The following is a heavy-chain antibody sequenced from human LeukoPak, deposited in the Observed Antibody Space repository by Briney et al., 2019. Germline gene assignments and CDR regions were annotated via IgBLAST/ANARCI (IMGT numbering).Heavy chain of an antibody. Sequence: SETLSLTRSVSGVSISSSFYYFGWIRQPPGKGLEWIGSIYYSGSTYYNASLKSRVTISLDTSRNQVSLKLNSVTATDTAVYYCAKSGGYGLIDYWGQGTLVSVSS. D-gene: IGHD1-26*01. J-gene: IGHJ4*01. CDR1: GVSISSSFYY. CDR3: AKSGGYGLIDY. V-gene: IGHV4-39*01. CDR2: IYYSGST.